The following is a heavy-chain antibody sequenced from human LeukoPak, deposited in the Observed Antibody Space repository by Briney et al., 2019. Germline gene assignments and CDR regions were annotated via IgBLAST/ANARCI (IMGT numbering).Heavy chain of an antibody. V-gene: IGHV3-23*01. CDR3: AKGHASSWYAWFDY. J-gene: IGHJ4*02. CDR1: GFTFSSYA. D-gene: IGHD6-13*01. Sequence: GGSLRLSCAASGFTFSSYAMSWVRQAPGKGLEWVSAISGSGGSTYYADSVKGRFAISRDNSKNTLYLQMNSLRAEDTAVYYCAKGHASSWYAWFDYWGQGTLVTVSS. CDR2: ISGSGGST.